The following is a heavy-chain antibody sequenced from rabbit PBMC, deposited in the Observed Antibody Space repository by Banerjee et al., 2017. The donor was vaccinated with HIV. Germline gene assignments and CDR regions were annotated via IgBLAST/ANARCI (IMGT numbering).Heavy chain of an antibody. CDR1: GFDFSSYYY. J-gene: IGHJ4*01. Sequence: QEQLVESGGGLVQPGGSLKLFCKASGFDFSSYYYMCWVRQAPGKGLEWIACIYAGSSGSTDYASWAKGRFTISRTSSTTVTLQMTSLTAADTATYFCASRAYSSTSGYYFNLWGPGTLVTVS. D-gene: IGHD1-1*01. CDR3: ASRAYSSTSGYYFNL. V-gene: IGHV1S45*01. CDR2: IYAGSSGST.